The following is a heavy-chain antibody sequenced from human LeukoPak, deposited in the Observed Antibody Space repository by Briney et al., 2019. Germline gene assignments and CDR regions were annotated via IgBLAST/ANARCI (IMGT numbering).Heavy chain of an antibody. J-gene: IGHJ6*03. V-gene: IGHV1-8*01. CDR2: MNPNSGNT. Sequence: ASVKVSCKASGYTFTSYDINWVRQATGQGLEWMGWMNPNSGNTGYAQKFQGRVTMTRDTSISTAYMELSRLRSDDTAVYYCARDRDTMIVVGRQVYYYYYYMDVWGKGTTVTISS. CDR3: ARDRDTMIVVGRQVYYYYYYMDV. CDR1: GYTFTSYD. D-gene: IGHD3-22*01.